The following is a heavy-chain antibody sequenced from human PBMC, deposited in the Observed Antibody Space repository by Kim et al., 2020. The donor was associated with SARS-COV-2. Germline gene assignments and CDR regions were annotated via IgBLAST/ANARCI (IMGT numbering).Heavy chain of an antibody. CDR2: INPSGGST. CDR3: ARDLTVTTQYYYYYYGMDV. Sequence: ASVKVSCKASGYTFTRNYMHWVRQAPGQGLEWMGIINPSGGSTSYAQKFQGRVTMTRDTSTSTVYMELNSLRSEDTAVYYYARDLTVTTQYYYYYYGMDVWGQGTTVTVSS. J-gene: IGHJ6*02. V-gene: IGHV1-46*03. CDR1: GYTFTRNY. D-gene: IGHD4-17*01.